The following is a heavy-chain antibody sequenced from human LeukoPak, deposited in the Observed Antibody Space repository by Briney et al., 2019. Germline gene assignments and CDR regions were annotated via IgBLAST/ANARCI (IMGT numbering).Heavy chain of an antibody. Sequence: GESLKISCKASGYSFTSYWIGWVRQMPGKGLEWLGIIYPGDSDIRYSPSFQGQVTISADKSISTAYLQWSSLKASDTAMYYCVRTSSTWYGDYWGQGTLVTVSS. J-gene: IGHJ4*02. V-gene: IGHV5-51*01. D-gene: IGHD6-13*01. CDR1: GYSFTSYW. CDR3: VRTSSTWYGDY. CDR2: IYPGDSDI.